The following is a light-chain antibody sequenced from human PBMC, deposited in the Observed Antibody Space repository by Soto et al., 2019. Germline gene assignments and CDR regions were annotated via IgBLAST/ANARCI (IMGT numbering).Light chain of an antibody. CDR1: QSINTN. CDR2: GAS. CDR3: QQYNNWPPWT. J-gene: IGKJ1*01. V-gene: IGKV3-15*01. Sequence: IGMSQSPATLSVSPGERATLSCRASQSINTNLAWFQQKPGRAPRLLIFGASTRATDIPARFSGSGSGTEFTLTISTLQSEDFAVYYCQQYNNWPPWTFGQGTKVDIK.